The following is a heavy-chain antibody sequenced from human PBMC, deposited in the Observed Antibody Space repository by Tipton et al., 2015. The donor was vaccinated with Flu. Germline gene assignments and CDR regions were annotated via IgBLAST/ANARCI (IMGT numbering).Heavy chain of an antibody. Sequence: SLRLSCAASGFTFSSYEMNWVRQAPGKGLEWVSYIGNIGSPIYYADSMKGRFTVSRDNAKNLLYLEMSSLRAEDTALYYCARECPDCGGDAYDYWGQGTLVTVSS. CDR2: IGNIGSPI. V-gene: IGHV3-48*03. J-gene: IGHJ4*02. CDR1: GFTFSSYE. D-gene: IGHD2-21*02. CDR3: ARECPDCGGDAYDY.